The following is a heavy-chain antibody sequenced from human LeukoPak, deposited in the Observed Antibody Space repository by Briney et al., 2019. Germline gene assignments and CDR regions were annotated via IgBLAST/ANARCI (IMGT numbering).Heavy chain of an antibody. CDR1: GFTFSSYW. J-gene: IGHJ6*02. V-gene: IGHV3-7*03. CDR3: ARGGGLDV. D-gene: IGHD3-16*01. Sequence: GGSLRLSCAVSGFTFSSYWMSWVRQAPGKGLEWMASINQDGSEKYYVDSVKGRFTISRDNAKNSLYLQMNSLRAEDMAVYFCARGGGLDVWGQGATVTVSS. CDR2: INQDGSEK.